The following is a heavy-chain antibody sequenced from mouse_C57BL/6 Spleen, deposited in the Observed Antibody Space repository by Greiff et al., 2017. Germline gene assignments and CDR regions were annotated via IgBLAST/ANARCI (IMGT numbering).Heavy chain of an antibody. CDR1: GFTFSDYG. Sequence: DVHLVESGGGLVKPGGSLKLSCAASGFTFSDYGMHWVRQAPEKGLEWVAYISSGSSTIYYADTVKGRFTISRDNAKNTLFLQMTSLRSEDTAMYYCASYDYDASWFAYWGQGTLVTVSA. D-gene: IGHD2-4*01. J-gene: IGHJ3*01. V-gene: IGHV5-17*01. CDR3: ASYDYDASWFAY. CDR2: ISSGSSTI.